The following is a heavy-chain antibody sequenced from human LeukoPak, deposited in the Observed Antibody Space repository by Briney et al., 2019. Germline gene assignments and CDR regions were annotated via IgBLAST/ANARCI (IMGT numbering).Heavy chain of an antibody. D-gene: IGHD5-12*01. CDR1: GFTFSSYA. CDR2: ISSNGGST. J-gene: IGHJ4*02. CDR3: ARAAIGGEYIRPSYYFDY. V-gene: IGHV3-64*01. Sequence: GGSLRLSCAASGFTFSSYAMHWVRQAPGKGLEYVSAISSNGGSTYYANSVKGRFTISRDNSKNTLYLQMGSLRAEDMAVYYCARAAIGGEYIRPSYYFDYWGQGTLVTVSS.